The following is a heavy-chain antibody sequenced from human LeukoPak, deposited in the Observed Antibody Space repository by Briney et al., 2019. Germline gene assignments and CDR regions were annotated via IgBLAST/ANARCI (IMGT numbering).Heavy chain of an antibody. Sequence: GGSLRLSCAASGFTFSSYSMTWVRQAPGKGLEWVSSISSSSSYIYYADSVKGRFTISRDNAKNSLYLQMNSLRAEDTAVYYCARSWFGEFFDYWGQGTLVTVSS. CDR3: ARSWFGEFFDY. CDR1: GFTFSSYS. D-gene: IGHD3-10*01. V-gene: IGHV3-21*01. J-gene: IGHJ4*02. CDR2: ISSSSSYI.